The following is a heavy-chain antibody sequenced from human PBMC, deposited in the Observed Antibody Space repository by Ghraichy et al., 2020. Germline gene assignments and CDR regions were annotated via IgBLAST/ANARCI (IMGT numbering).Heavy chain of an antibody. CDR2: IYHSGST. V-gene: IGHV4-30-2*01. CDR1: GGSISSGGYS. J-gene: IGHJ6*02. Sequence: SETLSLTCAVSGGSISSGGYSWSWIRRPPGKGLEWIGYIYHSGSTYYNPSLKSRVTISVDRSKNQFSLKLSSVTAADTAVYYCARRAMTTSYGMDVWGQGTTVTVSS. CDR3: ARRAMTTSYGMDV. D-gene: IGHD4-17*01.